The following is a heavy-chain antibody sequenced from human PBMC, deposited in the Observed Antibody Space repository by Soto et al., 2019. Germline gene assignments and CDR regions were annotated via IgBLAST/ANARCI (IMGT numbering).Heavy chain of an antibody. CDR3: AKEDDAWTKGYFDI. J-gene: IGHJ3*02. Sequence: EVQLLESGGGLVQPGGSLRLSCAASGFTFSSYDMSWVRQAPGKGLEWVSAISGSGGSAYYADSVKGRFTISRDNSKNTLYVQMNSLRSEDTAIYYCAKEDDAWTKGYFDIWGQGTVVTVSS. D-gene: IGHD3-3*01. CDR1: GFTFSSYD. V-gene: IGHV3-23*01. CDR2: ISGSGGSA.